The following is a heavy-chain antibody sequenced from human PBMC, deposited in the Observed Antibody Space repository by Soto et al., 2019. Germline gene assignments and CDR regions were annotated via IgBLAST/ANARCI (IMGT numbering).Heavy chain of an antibody. J-gene: IGHJ4*02. Sequence: ASVKVSCKASGFTFTSSAMQWVRQARGQRLEWIGWIVVGSGNTNYAQKFQERVTITRDMSTSTAYMELSSLRSEDTAVYYCAAEAPYYYDSSGKFDYWGQGTLVTVSS. CDR2: IVVGSGNT. CDR1: GFTFTSSA. V-gene: IGHV1-58*02. CDR3: AAEAPYYYDSSGKFDY. D-gene: IGHD3-22*01.